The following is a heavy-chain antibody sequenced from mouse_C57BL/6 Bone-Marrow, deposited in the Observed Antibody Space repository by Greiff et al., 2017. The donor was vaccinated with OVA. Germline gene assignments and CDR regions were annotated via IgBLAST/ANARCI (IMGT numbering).Heavy chain of an antibody. CDR3: AKDYGSSYDYFDY. CDR1: GYTFTSYW. J-gene: IGHJ2*01. V-gene: IGHV1-5*01. CDR2: IYPGNSDT. D-gene: IGHD1-1*01. Sequence: VQLQQSGTVLARPGASVKMSCKTSGYTFTSYWMHWVKQRPGQGLEWIGAIYPGNSDTNYNQKFKGKATLTVDTSSSTAYMQLSSLTSEDSAVYYCAKDYGSSYDYFDYWGQGTTLTVSS.